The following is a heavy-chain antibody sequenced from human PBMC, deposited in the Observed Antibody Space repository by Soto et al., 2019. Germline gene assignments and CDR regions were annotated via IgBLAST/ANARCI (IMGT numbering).Heavy chain of an antibody. CDR1: GVTFSSYA. D-gene: IGHD3-22*01. Sequence: GSLQLAYAAFGVTFSSYAIHCFRHAPGKVLELVSAISSTGGHTFYADSVKGRFTSSRDNSKSTLYLQMNSLRPEDTAIYYCAKYYYDSSDSRGASDIWGQGTMVTVSS. J-gene: IGHJ3*02. CDR2: ISSTGGHT. V-gene: IGHV3-23*01. CDR3: AKYYYDSSDSRGASDI.